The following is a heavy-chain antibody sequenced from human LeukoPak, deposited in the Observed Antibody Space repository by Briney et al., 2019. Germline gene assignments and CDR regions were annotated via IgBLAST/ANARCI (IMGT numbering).Heavy chain of an antibody. V-gene: IGHV3-23*01. D-gene: IGHD6-13*01. Sequence: PGGSLRLSCAASGFTFSSYAMSWVRQAPGKGLEWASAISGSGGSTYYADSVKGRFTISRDNAKNSLYLQMNSLRAEDTAVYYCARDRIAAAGTDAFDIWGQGTMVTVPS. J-gene: IGHJ3*02. CDR2: ISGSGGST. CDR1: GFTFSSYA. CDR3: ARDRIAAAGTDAFDI.